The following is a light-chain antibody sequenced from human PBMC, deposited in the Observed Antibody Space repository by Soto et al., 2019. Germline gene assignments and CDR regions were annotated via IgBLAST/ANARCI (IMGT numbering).Light chain of an antibody. J-gene: IGKJ4*01. Sequence: EIPLLHFPATLSFPPGEKPTLSSRANQSVRSNLAWYQQNPGQAPRLLIFDASNRATGIPARFSGSGSGTDFILTISSLEPEDFAVYYCQQHSNWPLTFGGGTKVDIK. CDR2: DAS. V-gene: IGKV3-11*01. CDR3: QQHSNWPLT. CDR1: QSVRSN.